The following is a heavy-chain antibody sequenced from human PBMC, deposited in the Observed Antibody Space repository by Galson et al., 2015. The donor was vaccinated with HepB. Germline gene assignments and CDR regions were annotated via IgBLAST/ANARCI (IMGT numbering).Heavy chain of an antibody. V-gene: IGHV3-30*18. CDR2: ISFDGSIK. CDR3: AKTDVYSGYDSSNY. D-gene: IGHD5-12*01. Sequence: SLRLSCAVSGFSSSNYGMHWVRQAPGKGLEWVAVISFDGSIKHYGDSVKGRFTISRDNSKNTLYLEMNSLRPEDTAVYYCAKTDVYSGYDSSNYWGQGTLVTVSS. CDR1: GFSSSNYG. J-gene: IGHJ4*02.